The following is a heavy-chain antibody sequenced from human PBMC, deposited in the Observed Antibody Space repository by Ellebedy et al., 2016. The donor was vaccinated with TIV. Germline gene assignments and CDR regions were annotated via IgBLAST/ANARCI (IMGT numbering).Heavy chain of an antibody. D-gene: IGHD4-17*01. CDR3: ATDGSYGDYRSPTHAFEL. CDR1: GFSFSSYW. V-gene: IGHV3-7*01. J-gene: IGHJ3*01. CDR2: INQDGSET. Sequence: GGSLRLSCGASGFSFSSYWMSWVRQAPGKGLEWVANINQDGSETYHVDSLKGRFTISRDNAKNSLFLQMNSLGADDTAVYYCATDGSYGDYRSPTHAFELWGQGTLVTVSS.